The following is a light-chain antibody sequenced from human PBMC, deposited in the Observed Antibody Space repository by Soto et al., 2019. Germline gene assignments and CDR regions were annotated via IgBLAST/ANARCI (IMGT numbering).Light chain of an antibody. CDR1: QSVSSSY. Sequence: EIVLTQSPGTLSLSPGERATLSCRASQSVSSSYLAWYQQKPGQSPRLLIYGASSRATGIPDRFSGSGSGTDFTLTISRLEPEDFAVYYCQQYGSSPRTFVQGTELDIK. CDR2: GAS. V-gene: IGKV3-20*01. CDR3: QQYGSSPRT. J-gene: IGKJ1*01.